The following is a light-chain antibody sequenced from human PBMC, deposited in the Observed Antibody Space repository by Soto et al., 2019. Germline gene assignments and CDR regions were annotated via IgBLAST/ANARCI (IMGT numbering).Light chain of an antibody. CDR2: AAS. CDR3: QQYDKFPSLT. Sequence: EMVMTQSPATLSVSPGERATLSCRASQSVSSNLAWYQQKPGQAPRLLMYAASTRATGIPARFSGSGSGTEFTLTISSLPSEDFALYYCQQYDKFPSLTFGGGTKVEIQ. V-gene: IGKV3-15*01. J-gene: IGKJ4*01. CDR1: QSVSSN.